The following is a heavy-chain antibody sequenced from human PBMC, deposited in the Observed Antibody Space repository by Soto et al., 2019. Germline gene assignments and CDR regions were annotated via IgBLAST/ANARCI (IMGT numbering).Heavy chain of an antibody. V-gene: IGHV4-31*03. J-gene: IGHJ4*02. CDR3: ARDGITGREDFDY. CDR1: GRSISSGGYY. Sequence: TLSLTCTVSGRSISSGGYYWSWIRQHPGKGLERIGYMYYSGSTYYNPSLKSRVTISVDTSKNQFSLKLSSVTAAYTAVDYCARDGITGREDFDYWGQGTLVTVSS. CDR2: MYYSGST. D-gene: IGHD1-20*01.